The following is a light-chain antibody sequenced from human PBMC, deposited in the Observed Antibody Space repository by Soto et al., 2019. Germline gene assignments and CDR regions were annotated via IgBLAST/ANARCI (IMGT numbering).Light chain of an antibody. CDR1: SSNIANYY. CDR3: GAWDDSLNTGV. Sequence: QSVLTQPPSVSATPGQKVAISCSGSSSNIANYYVSWYQHLPGTAPKLLIYEDNKRPSGTPDRFSGSKSGTSATLGITGLQTGDEADYYCGAWDDSLNTGVFGGGTQLTVL. J-gene: IGLJ7*01. V-gene: IGLV1-51*02. CDR2: EDN.